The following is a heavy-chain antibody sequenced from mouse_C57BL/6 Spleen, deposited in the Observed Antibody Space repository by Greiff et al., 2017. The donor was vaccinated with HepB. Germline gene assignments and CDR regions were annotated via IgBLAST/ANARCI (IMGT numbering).Heavy chain of an antibody. Sequence: EVKLVESGGGLVQPGGSLSLSCAASGFTFTDYYMSWVRQPPGKALEWLGFIRNKANGYTTEYSASVKGRFTISRDNSKSILYLQMNALRAEDSATYYCARYIRSSLYYAMDDWGQGTSVTVSS. CDR3: ARYIRSSLYYAMDD. CDR1: GFTFTDYY. J-gene: IGHJ4*01. CDR2: IRNKANGYTT. D-gene: IGHD1-1*01. V-gene: IGHV7-3*01.